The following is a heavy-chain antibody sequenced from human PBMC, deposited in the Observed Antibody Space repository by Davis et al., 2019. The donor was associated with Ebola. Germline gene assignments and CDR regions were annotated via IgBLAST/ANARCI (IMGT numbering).Heavy chain of an antibody. CDR3: CSSPSCSS. V-gene: IGHV3-23*01. CDR1: GFTFSSYA. CDR2: ISGSGGST. Sequence: GESLKISCAASGFTFSSYAMSWVRQAPGKGLEWVSAISGSGGSTYYADSVKGRFTISRDNAKNSLYLQMNSLRAEDTAVYYSCSSPSCSSWGQGTLVTVSS. D-gene: IGHD2-2*01. J-gene: IGHJ4*02.